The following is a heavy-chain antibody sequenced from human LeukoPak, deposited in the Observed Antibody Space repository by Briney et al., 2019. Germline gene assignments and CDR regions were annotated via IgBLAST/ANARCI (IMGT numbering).Heavy chain of an antibody. J-gene: IGHJ6*03. CDR1: GFTFGSCS. CDR2: ISSSSTYI. CDR3: ARGPYYYDSSGPIYYMDV. Sequence: GGSLRLSRAASGFTFGSCSMNWVRQTPGKGLEWVSSISSSSTYIYDADSVKGRFTVSRDNAKNSLYLQMNGLRAEDTAVYYCARGPYYYDSSGPIYYMDVWGKGTTVTVSS. V-gene: IGHV3-21*01. D-gene: IGHD3-22*01.